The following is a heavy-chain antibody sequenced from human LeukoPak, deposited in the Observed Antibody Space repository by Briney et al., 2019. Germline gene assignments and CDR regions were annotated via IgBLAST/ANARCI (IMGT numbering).Heavy chain of an antibody. CDR2: ISSSSSTI. V-gene: IGHV3-48*01. Sequence: PGGSLRLSCAASGFTFSSYSMNWVRQAPGKGLEWVSYISSSSSTIYYADSVKGRFTISRDNAKNSLYLQMNSLRAEDTAVYYCARTLYGDYVGWFDPWGQGTLVTVSS. CDR1: GFTFSSYS. D-gene: IGHD4-17*01. CDR3: ARTLYGDYVGWFDP. J-gene: IGHJ5*02.